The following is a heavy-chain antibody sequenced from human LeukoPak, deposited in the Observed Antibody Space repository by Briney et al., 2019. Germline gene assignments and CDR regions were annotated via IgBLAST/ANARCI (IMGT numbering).Heavy chain of an antibody. D-gene: IGHD3-22*01. CDR3: ARVVQSTDSSGFYLPEYFQH. CDR2: IYHSWST. V-gene: IGHV4-38-2*02. J-gene: IGHJ1*01. Sequence: SETLSLTRTVTGYSISSGYYWGWIRQPPGNGLEWIGSIYHSWSTYYYPSLKSRVTISVDTSKNQFSLKLRSVTAADTAVYYCARVVQSTDSSGFYLPEYFQHWGQGTLVTVSS. CDR1: GYSISSGYY.